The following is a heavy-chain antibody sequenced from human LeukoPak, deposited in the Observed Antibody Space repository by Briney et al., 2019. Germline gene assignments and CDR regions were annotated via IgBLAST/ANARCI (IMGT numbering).Heavy chain of an antibody. Sequence: GGSLRLSCVASGFTFSSYSMNWVRQAPGKGLEWISYISSSGSTYDYADSVKGRFTISRDNSKNTLFLQMNSLRAEDTAVYYCARGGYSSSWYHFDYWGQGTLVTVSS. J-gene: IGHJ4*02. CDR1: GFTFSSYS. D-gene: IGHD6-13*01. CDR2: ISSSGSTY. V-gene: IGHV3-48*01. CDR3: ARGGYSSSWYHFDY.